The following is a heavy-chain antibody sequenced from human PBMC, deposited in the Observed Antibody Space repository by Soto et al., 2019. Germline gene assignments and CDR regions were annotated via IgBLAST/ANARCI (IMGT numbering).Heavy chain of an antibody. CDR3: ARSSAMVLRYYYGMDV. D-gene: IGHD5-18*01. V-gene: IGHV1-3*01. Sequence: GASVKVSCKASGYTFTSYAMHWVRQAPGQRLEWMGWINAGNGNTKYSQKFQGRVTITRDTSASTAYMELSSLRSEDTAVYYCARSSAMVLRYYYGMDVWGQGTTVTVSS. CDR2: INAGNGNT. CDR1: GYTFTSYA. J-gene: IGHJ6*02.